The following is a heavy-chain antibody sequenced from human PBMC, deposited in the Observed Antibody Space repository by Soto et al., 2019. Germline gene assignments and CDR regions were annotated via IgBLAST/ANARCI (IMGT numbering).Heavy chain of an antibody. CDR3: AKAYSYYYDSSGYPDAFDI. Sequence: GGSLRLSCAASGSTFSRYGMHWVRQARGQGPEWVAVISYDGSNKYYADYVKGRFTISRDNSKNTLYLQMNSLRAEDTAVYYCAKAYSYYYDSSGYPDAFDIWGQGTMVTVSS. J-gene: IGHJ3*02. V-gene: IGHV3-30*18. D-gene: IGHD3-22*01. CDR2: ISYDGSNK. CDR1: GSTFSRYG.